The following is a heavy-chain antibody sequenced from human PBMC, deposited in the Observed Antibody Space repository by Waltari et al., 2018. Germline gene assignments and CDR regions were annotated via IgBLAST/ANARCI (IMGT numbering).Heavy chain of an antibody. CDR1: GFTFRSYA. CDR3: ASGSYPINWFDP. CDR2: ISGSGGST. Sequence: EVQLLESGGGLVQPGGSLRLSCAASGFTFRSYAMSWVRQAPGKGLEWVSAISGSGGSTYYADSVKGRFTISRDNSKNTLYLQMNSLRAEDTAVYYSASGSYPINWFDPWGQGTLVTVSS. V-gene: IGHV3-23*01. J-gene: IGHJ5*02. D-gene: IGHD3-16*02.